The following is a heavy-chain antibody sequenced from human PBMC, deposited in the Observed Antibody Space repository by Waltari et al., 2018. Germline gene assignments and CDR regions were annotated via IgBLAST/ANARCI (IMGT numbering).Heavy chain of an antibody. Sequence: EVQLVESGGGLVKPGGSLRLSCAASGFTFSSYTMNWVRQAQGKGLEWVSYITSGSSYIYYADSLKGRFTISRENAKNSLYLQMNSLRAEDTAVYYCARDQGYYNFVNWGQGTLVTVSS. J-gene: IGHJ4*02. CDR1: GFTFSSYT. CDR2: ITSGSSYI. V-gene: IGHV3-21*01. D-gene: IGHD2-15*01. CDR3: ARDQGYYNFVN.